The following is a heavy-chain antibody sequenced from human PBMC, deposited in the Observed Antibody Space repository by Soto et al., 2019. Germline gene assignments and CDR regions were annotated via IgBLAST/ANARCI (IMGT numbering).Heavy chain of an antibody. CDR3: ATDQNWGWVS. D-gene: IGHD7-27*01. J-gene: IGHJ5*02. Sequence: QPGGSLRLSCAASGSTFSNIAMIWVRQAPGKGLEWVSSIGGSGGGITYADSMKGRFTISRDNSKNTLYLQINSLRAEDRAVYYCATDQNWGWVSWGQGTLVTVSS. CDR1: GSTFSNIA. CDR2: IGGSGGGI. V-gene: IGHV3-23*01.